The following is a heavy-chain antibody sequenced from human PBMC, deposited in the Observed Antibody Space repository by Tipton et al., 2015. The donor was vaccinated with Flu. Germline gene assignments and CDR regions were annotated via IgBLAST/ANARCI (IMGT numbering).Heavy chain of an antibody. CDR3: ARGPQVPVWPYYYGMDV. Sequence: SLRLSCAASGFTVTSSYMSWVRQAPGKGLEWFSVIYGGGTTDYADSVKGRFPISRDKSKNALYLQMSSLRADDTAVYYCARGPQVPVWPYYYGMDVWGQGTTVTVSS. J-gene: IGHJ6*02. D-gene: IGHD2-2*01. CDR2: IYGGGTT. CDR1: GFTVTSSY. V-gene: IGHV3-53*01.